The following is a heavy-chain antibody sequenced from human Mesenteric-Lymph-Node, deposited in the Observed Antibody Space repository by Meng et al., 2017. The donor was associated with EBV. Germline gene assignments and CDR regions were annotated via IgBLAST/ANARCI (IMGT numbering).Heavy chain of an antibody. CDR1: GGSISSGDYS. D-gene: IGHD3-22*01. CDR2: IFHSETT. J-gene: IGHJ4*02. Sequence: QLMKSGTDLLEPSETLSLTCAVSGGSISSGDYSWSWIRQPPGKGLEWIGYIFHSETTYYNPSLKSRVTISVDRAKNQLSLRLSSVTAADTAVYYCARCYYYDSSGNFDYWGQGTLVTVSS. V-gene: IGHV4-30-2*01. CDR3: ARCYYYDSSGNFDY.